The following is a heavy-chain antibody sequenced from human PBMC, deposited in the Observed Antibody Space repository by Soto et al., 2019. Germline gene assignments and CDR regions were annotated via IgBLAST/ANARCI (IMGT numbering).Heavy chain of an antibody. D-gene: IGHD3-10*01. V-gene: IGHV3-74*01. CDR2: IDKVGTDS. CDR1: EFTFSGRS. Sequence: EVQLVESGGGLVQPGGSLRLSCAASEFTFSGRSVHWVRQAPGKGLVWVSGIDKVGTDSTYADSVKGRFTSSRDNAKNPVHLQMNSLRVEDTAVYYCARGWFGPDVWGKGTTVTVSS. CDR3: ARGWFGPDV. J-gene: IGHJ6*03.